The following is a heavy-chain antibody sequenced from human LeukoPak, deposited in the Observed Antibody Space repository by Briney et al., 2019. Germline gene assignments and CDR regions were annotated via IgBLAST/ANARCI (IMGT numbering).Heavy chain of an antibody. CDR2: ITTNTGNP. CDR3: ARDASTIRFDY. D-gene: IGHD5-24*01. Sequence: ASVKVSCKASGYTFTSHSINWLRQAPGQGLEWMGWITTNTGNPTCAQGFTGRFVFSLDTSVSTAYLQISSLKAEDTAVYYCARDASTIRFDYWGQGTLVTVSS. V-gene: IGHV7-4-1*02. CDR1: GYTFTSHS. J-gene: IGHJ4*02.